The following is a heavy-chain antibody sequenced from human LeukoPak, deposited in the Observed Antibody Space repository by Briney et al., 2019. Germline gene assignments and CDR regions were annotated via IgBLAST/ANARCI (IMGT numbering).Heavy chain of an antibody. CDR2: ISAGGDTA. D-gene: IGHD3-10*01. CDR1: GFTFIAYA. J-gene: IGHJ4*02. Sequence: PGGSLRLSCEASGFTFIAYAMRWVRQSSGKGLESVSVISAGGDTAYYADSVKGRFTISRDNSKNTLYLQMNSLRAEDTAVYYCAKDPYYGSGSYYKFGPSYFDYWGQGTLVTVSS. CDR3: AKDPYYGSGSYYKFGPSYFDY. V-gene: IGHV3-23*01.